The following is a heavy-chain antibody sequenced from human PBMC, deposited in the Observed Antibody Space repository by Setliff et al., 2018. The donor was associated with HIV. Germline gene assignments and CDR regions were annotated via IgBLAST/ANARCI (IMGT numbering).Heavy chain of an antibody. Sequence: GASVKVSCKASGGTFSSYAISWVRQAPGQGLEWMGGIIPILGIANYAQKFQGRVTITADESTSTAYMELSSLRSEDTAVYYCAGPRGDEAFDIWGQGTMVTVSS. CDR1: GGTFSSYA. J-gene: IGHJ3*02. V-gene: IGHV1-69*10. D-gene: IGHD3-10*01. CDR3: AGPRGDEAFDI. CDR2: IIPILGIA.